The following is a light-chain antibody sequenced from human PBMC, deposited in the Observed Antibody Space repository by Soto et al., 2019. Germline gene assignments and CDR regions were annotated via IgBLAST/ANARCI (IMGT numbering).Light chain of an antibody. J-gene: IGKJ2*01. V-gene: IGKV3-15*01. CDR1: QHVSSN. Sequence: EIVMTQSPATLSVSPGGSATLSCRASQHVSSNLAWYRQKPGQAPTLLIYRASTMDTGIPATFSGSGSGTEFTLTISSLQSEDFAVYYCQQYNKWPYTFGQGTKLEI. CDR3: QQYNKWPYT. CDR2: RAS.